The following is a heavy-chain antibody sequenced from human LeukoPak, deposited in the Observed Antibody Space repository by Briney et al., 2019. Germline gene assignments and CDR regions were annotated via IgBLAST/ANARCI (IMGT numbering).Heavy chain of an antibody. Sequence: GGSLRLSCAASGFTFSSYGMHWVRQAPGKGLEWVAVISYDGSNKYYADSVKGRFTISRDNSKNTLYLQMNSLRAEDTAVYYCAKGHTAMVKPFDYWGQGTLVTVSS. CDR1: GFTFSSYG. J-gene: IGHJ4*02. D-gene: IGHD5-18*01. V-gene: IGHV3-30*18. CDR3: AKGHTAMVKPFDY. CDR2: ISYDGSNK.